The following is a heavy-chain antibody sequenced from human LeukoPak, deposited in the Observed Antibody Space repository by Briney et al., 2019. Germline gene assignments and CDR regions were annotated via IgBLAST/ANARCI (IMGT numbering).Heavy chain of an antibody. J-gene: IGHJ3*02. Sequence: PSETLSLTCTVSGGSISTYYWSWIRQSPGKGLEWIGSIYYSGSTNYNPSLKSRVTISVDTSKNQFSLELSSVTAADTAVYYCAVNLTRRTFDIWGQGTMVTVSS. CDR1: GGSISTYY. CDR3: AVNLTRRTFDI. V-gene: IGHV4-59*08. D-gene: IGHD1-1*01. CDR2: IYYSGST.